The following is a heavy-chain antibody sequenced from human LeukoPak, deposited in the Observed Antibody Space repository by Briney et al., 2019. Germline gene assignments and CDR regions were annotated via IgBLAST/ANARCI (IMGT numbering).Heavy chain of an antibody. CDR1: GFTFCNYA. V-gene: IGHV3-23*01. J-gene: IGHJ6*02. CDR2: IGKREDGT. Sequence: GGSLRLSCAESGFTFCNYAMSWGRPDLGGGRGCGSGIGKREDGTHTASTVKGRFTISRENSKNTPYLQTNSLRAEDTAVYYCAKARSEVQAYFHGMDVWGQGTTVIASS. D-gene: IGHD1-1*01. CDR3: AKARSEVQAYFHGMDV.